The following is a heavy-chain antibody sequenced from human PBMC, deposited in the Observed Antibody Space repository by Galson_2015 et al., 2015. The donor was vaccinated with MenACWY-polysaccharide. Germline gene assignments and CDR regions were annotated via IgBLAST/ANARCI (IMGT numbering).Heavy chain of an antibody. CDR3: AKDSTDFWSVAGRFDH. CDR2: IRSSGTNT. J-gene: IGHJ5*02. Sequence: SLRLSCAASGFTFTSYAMSWVRQAPGKGLEWVSAIRSSGTNTYYADSVKGRFTISRDNSKNTLYLQMNSMRAEDTAVYYCAKDSTDFWSVAGRFDHCGQRTLVTVSS. CDR1: GFTFTSYA. D-gene: IGHD3-3*01. V-gene: IGHV3-23*01.